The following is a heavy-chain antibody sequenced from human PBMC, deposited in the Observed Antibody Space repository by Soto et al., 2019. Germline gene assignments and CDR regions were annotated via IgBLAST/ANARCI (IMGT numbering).Heavy chain of an antibody. D-gene: IGHD6-19*01. J-gene: IGHJ4*02. CDR2: AYYRSRWIY. V-gene: IGHV6-1*01. CDR1: GDSVSNNGAT. CDR3: ARDPPDFLSAFDS. Sequence: SQTLSLTCAISGDSVSNNGATWNWIRQSPSRGLEWLGRAYYRSRWIYDYAMSVKSRIRINPDTSKNQVSLQLNSVTPADTAVYYCARDPPDFLSAFDSWGQGTLGTVSS.